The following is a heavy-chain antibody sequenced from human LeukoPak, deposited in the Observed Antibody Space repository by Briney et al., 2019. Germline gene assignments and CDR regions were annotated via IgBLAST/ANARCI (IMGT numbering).Heavy chain of an antibody. V-gene: IGHV4-34*01. CDR3: AREGGYRCSSTSCFVDY. D-gene: IGHD2-2*01. Sequence: SETLSLTCAVYGGSFSGYYWSWIRQPPGKGLEWIGEINHSGSTNYNPSLKRRVTISVDTSKNQFSLKLSSVTAADTAVYYCAREGGYRCSSTSCFVDYWGQGTLVTVSS. CDR1: GGSFSGYY. J-gene: IGHJ4*02. CDR2: INHSGST.